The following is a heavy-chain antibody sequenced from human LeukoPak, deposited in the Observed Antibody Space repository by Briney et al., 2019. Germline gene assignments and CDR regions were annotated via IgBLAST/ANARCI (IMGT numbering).Heavy chain of an antibody. V-gene: IGHV1-8*01. J-gene: IGHJ4*02. Sequence: ASVKVSCKASGYTFTSYDINWVRQATGQGLEWMGWMNPNSSNTGYAQKFQGRVTMTTNTSISTAYMELSSLRSEDTAVYYCARREYGSGSYHLVYWGQGTLVTVSS. D-gene: IGHD3-10*01. CDR3: ARREYGSGSYHLVY. CDR1: GYTFTSYD. CDR2: MNPNSSNT.